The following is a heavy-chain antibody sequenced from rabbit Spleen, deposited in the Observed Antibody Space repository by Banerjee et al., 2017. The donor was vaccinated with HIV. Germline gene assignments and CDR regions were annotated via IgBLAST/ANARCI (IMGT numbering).Heavy chain of an antibody. D-gene: IGHD1-1*01. Sequence: QLKESGGGLVQPGGSLKLSCKASGFDFSTYYMNWVRQAPGKGLEWIGYIEPVFGITYYASGVNGRFTISSHNAQNTLYLQLNSLTVADTATYFCARGYANSSSGLPTYYFNLWGPGTLVTVS. CDR3: ARGYANSSSGLPTYYFNL. J-gene: IGHJ4*01. CDR1: GFDFSTYY. CDR2: IEPVFGIT. V-gene: IGHV1S7*01.